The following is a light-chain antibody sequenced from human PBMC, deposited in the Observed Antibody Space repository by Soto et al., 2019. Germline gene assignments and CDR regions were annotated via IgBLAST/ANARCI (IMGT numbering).Light chain of an antibody. CDR1: QSVSSY. CDR3: QQRSDWPLT. V-gene: IGKV3-11*01. Sequence: EIVLTQSPATLSLSPGERATLSCRASQSVSSYLVWYQHKPGQAPRLLIFDASNRATGIPARFSGSGSGTDFTLTISGLEPEDFAVYYCQQRSDWPLTFGGGTKVEIK. CDR2: DAS. J-gene: IGKJ4*01.